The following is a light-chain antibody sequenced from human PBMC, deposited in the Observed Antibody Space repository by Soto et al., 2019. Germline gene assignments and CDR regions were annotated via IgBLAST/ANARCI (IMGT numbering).Light chain of an antibody. CDR1: QSIGSG. J-gene: IGKJ2*01. CDR2: KAT. CDR3: QQYNDFLYT. V-gene: IGKV1-5*03. Sequence: DIQMTQSPSTLSASVGDGVTITCRASQSIGSGLAWYQQRPGKAPKLLIYKATNLQEGVPSRFSGSGSGTDFSLTISSLQPVDSATYYCQQYNDFLYTFGQGTKLEI.